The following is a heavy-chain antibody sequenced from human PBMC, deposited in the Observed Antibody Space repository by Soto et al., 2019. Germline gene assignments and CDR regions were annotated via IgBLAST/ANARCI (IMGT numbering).Heavy chain of an antibody. CDR2: VYPSDSDG. D-gene: IGHD3-16*01. CDR1: GYRCSSSG. J-gene: IGHJ4*02. Sequence: SCQGTGYRCSSSGIGGVRQKPGKGLEWLGNVYPSDSDGRDSPAFEGQVTISADNAINTAYLQLRNRKASDTAIYYCTQGATSHFESWGQGTRVTAPQ. V-gene: IGHV5-51*01. CDR3: TQGATSHFES.